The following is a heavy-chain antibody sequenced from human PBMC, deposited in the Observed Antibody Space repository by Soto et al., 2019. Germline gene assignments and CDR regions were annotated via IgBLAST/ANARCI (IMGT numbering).Heavy chain of an antibody. J-gene: IGHJ4*02. CDR1: GYTFTSYG. V-gene: IGHV1-18*01. CDR2: ISAHNDNT. Sequence: QVHLVQSGAEVRKPGASVKVSCKGSGYTFTSYGIAWVRQAPGQGLEWMGWISAHNDNTNSAQKVQGRVTVTRDTSTSTAYVELRNLRSDATAVYYCARWRYGDYWGQGALFTVSS. CDR3: ARWRYGDY. D-gene: IGHD1-1*01.